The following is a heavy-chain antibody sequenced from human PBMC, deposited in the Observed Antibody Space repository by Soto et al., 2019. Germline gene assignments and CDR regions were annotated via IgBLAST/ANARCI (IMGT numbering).Heavy chain of an antibody. D-gene: IGHD6-6*01. CDR3: ATSPSAAPGGYFDY. CDR2: INTGNGNT. CDR1: GYTVTTYA. Sequence: ASVKVSCKTSGYTVTTYAVHWVRQAPGQRLEWMGWINTGNGNTRYSQKFQGRVTFTSDTPASTVYMELRNLRSEDTAVYCCATSPSAAPGGYFDYWGQGALVTVS. V-gene: IGHV1-3*04. J-gene: IGHJ4*02.